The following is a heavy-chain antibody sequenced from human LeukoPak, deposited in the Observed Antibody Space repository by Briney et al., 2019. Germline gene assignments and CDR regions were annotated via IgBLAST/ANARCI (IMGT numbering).Heavy chain of an antibody. CDR3: VKGTSTKYYYYGMDV. Sequence: GGSLRLSCSASGFAFINYAMHWVRQAPGKGLEYVAGINSNGGSTFYADSVKGRFTMSGDNSKNTLYLQMSSLRAEDTAVYYCVKGTSTKYYYYGMDVWGQGTTVTVSS. CDR1: GFAFINYA. D-gene: IGHD2-2*01. V-gene: IGHV3-64D*06. CDR2: INSNGGST. J-gene: IGHJ6*02.